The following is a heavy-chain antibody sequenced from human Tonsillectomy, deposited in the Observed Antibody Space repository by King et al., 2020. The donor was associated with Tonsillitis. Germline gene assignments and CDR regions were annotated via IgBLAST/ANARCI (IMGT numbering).Heavy chain of an antibody. V-gene: IGHV3-23*04. D-gene: IGHD3-22*01. CDR2: ISGSGGST. J-gene: IGHJ3*02. CDR3: AKDPYYYASSGYYYNAFDI. CDR1: GFTFSSYA. Sequence: EVQLVESGGGLVQPGGSLRLSCAASGFTFSSYAMSWVRQAPGKGLEWVSAISGSGGSTYYADSVKGRFTISRDHSKNTLYLQMNSLGAEDTAVYYCAKDPYYYASSGYYYNAFDIWGQGTMVTVSS.